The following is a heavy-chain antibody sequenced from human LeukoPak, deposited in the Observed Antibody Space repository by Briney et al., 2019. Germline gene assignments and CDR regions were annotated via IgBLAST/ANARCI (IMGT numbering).Heavy chain of an antibody. CDR3: AREKRLTMVRGVLDY. Sequence: ASVKVSCKASGYTFTSYYMHWVRQAPGQGLEWMGIINPSGGSTSYAQKFQGRVIMTRDTSTSTVYMELSSLRSEDTAVYYCAREKRLTMVRGVLDYWGQGTLVTVSS. J-gene: IGHJ4*02. CDR2: INPSGGST. D-gene: IGHD3-10*01. CDR1: GYTFTSYY. V-gene: IGHV1-46*01.